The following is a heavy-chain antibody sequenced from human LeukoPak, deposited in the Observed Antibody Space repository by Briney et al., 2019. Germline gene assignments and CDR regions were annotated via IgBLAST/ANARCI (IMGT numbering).Heavy chain of an antibody. V-gene: IGHV3-21*01. D-gene: IGHD1-26*01. Sequence: KSGGSLRLSCAASGFTFSSYSMNWVRQAPGKGLEWVSSISSSSNYIYYADSVKGRFTISRDNAKNSLYLQMNSLRAEDTAVYYCARVEWELLFWFDPWGQGTLVTVSS. J-gene: IGHJ5*02. CDR3: ARVEWELLFWFDP. CDR2: ISSSSNYI. CDR1: GFTFSSYS.